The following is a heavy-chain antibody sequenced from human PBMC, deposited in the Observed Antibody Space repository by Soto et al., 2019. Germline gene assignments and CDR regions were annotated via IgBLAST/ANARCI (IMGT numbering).Heavy chain of an antibody. D-gene: IGHD5-12*01. CDR3: ARGGYSGYDSWLDP. CDR2: IIPIFGTA. J-gene: IGHJ5*02. V-gene: IGHV1-69*13. CDR1: GGTFSSYA. Sequence: SVKVSCKASGGTFSSYAINWVRQAPGQGLEWMGGIIPIFGTANYAQKFQGRVTITADESTSTAYMELSSLRSEDTAVYYCARGGYSGYDSWLDPWGQGTLVTVSS.